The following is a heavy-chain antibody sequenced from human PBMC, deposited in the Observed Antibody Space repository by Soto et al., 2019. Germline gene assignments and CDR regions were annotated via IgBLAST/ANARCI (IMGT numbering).Heavy chain of an antibody. V-gene: IGHV1-18*01. CDR3: ARGGAVPTYYDILTGYPGLSFDY. D-gene: IGHD3-9*01. Sequence: ASVKVSCKASGYTFTSYGFTWVRQAPGQGLEWMGWISAYNGNTNYAQKLQGRVTMTTDTSTSTAYMELRSLRSDDTALYYCARGGAVPTYYDILTGYPGLSFDYWGQGTLVTVSS. CDR1: GYTFTSYG. J-gene: IGHJ4*02. CDR2: ISAYNGNT.